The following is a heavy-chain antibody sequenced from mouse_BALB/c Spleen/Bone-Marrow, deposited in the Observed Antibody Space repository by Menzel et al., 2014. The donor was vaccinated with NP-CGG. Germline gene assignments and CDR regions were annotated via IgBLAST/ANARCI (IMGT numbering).Heavy chain of an antibody. CDR1: GYSITSDYA. Sequence: DVQLVESGPGLVKPSQSLSLTCTVTGYSITSDYAWNWIRQFPGNKLEWMGYISYSGSTSYNPSLKSRISITRDTSKNQFFLQLNSVTTEDTATYYCARDYFDYWGQGTTLTVSS. V-gene: IGHV3-2*02. CDR3: ARDYFDY. CDR2: ISYSGST. J-gene: IGHJ2*01.